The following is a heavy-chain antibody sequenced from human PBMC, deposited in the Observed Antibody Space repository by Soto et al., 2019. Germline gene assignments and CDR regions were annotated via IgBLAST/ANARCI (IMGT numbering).Heavy chain of an antibody. CDR2: VYYSGTT. V-gene: IGHV4-59*08. CDR1: GDSISSYY. J-gene: IGHJ4*02. CDR3: VTVNLVGAAYYFDY. Sequence: SETLSLTCTVSGDSISSYYWNWIRQPPGKGLEWIGYVYYSGTTYSHPSLNSRVSISVDTSENQFSLRLTSVTAADTAVYYCVTVNLVGAAYYFDYWGPGTLVTVSS. D-gene: IGHD1-26*01.